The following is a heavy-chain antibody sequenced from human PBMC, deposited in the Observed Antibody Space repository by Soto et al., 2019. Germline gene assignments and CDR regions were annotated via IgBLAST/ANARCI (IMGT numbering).Heavy chain of an antibody. J-gene: IGHJ5*02. CDR3: ARGAAASFDP. V-gene: IGHV4-34*01. CDR2: INHSGST. Sequence: QVQLQQWGAGLWKPSETLSLTCAVYGGSFSGYYWSWIRQPPGKGLEWIGEINHSGSTNYNPSLKSRVTISVDTSKNQFSLKLSSVTAADTAVYYCARGAAASFDPWGQGTLVTVSS. D-gene: IGHD6-13*01. CDR1: GGSFSGYY.